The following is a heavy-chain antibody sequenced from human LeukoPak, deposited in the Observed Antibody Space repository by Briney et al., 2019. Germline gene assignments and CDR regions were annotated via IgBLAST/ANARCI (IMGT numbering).Heavy chain of an antibody. J-gene: IGHJ4*02. Sequence: ASVKVSCKASGYTFTGYYVHWVRQAPGQGLEWMGWINPNSGGTNYAQKFQGRVTMTRDTSISTAYMELSRLRSDDTAVYYCARTHYDFWSGYTHFDYWGQGTLVTVSS. CDR1: GYTFTGYY. CDR3: ARTHYDFWSGYTHFDY. V-gene: IGHV1-2*02. D-gene: IGHD3-3*01. CDR2: INPNSGGT.